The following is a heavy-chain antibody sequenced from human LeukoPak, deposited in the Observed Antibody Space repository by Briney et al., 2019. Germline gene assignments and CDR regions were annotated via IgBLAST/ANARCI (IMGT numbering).Heavy chain of an antibody. CDR1: GFTVSSNY. CDR2: IYSGGST. V-gene: IGHV3-66*01. CDR3: ARAEARKTYYYDSSGYYY. D-gene: IGHD3-22*01. J-gene: IGHJ4*02. Sequence: GGSLRLSCAASGFTVSSNYMSWVRQAPGKGLEWVSVIYSGGSTYYADSVKGRFTISRDNSKNTLYLQMNSLRAEDTAVYYCARAEARKTYYYDSSGYYYWGQGTLVTVSS.